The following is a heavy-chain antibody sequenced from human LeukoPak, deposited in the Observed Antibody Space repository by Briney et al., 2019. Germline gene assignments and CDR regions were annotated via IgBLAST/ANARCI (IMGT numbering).Heavy chain of an antibody. CDR1: GGSVSSGSYC. Sequence: SETLSLTCTVSGGSVSSGSYCWSWIRQPPGKGLEWIGYIYYSGSTNYNPSLKSRVTISVDTSKNQFSLKLSSVTAADTAVYYCARGRLRYYFDYWGQGTLVTVSS. V-gene: IGHV4-61*01. CDR3: ARGRLRYYFDY. D-gene: IGHD4-17*01. CDR2: IYYSGST. J-gene: IGHJ4*02.